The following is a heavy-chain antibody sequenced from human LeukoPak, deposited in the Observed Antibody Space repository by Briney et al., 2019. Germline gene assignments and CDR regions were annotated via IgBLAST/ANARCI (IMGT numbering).Heavy chain of an antibody. D-gene: IGHD3-3*01. J-gene: IGHJ5*02. CDR1: GYTLTELS. Sequence: ASVNVSCKVSGYTLTELSMHWVRQAPGKGLEWMGGFDPEDGETIYAQKFQGRVTMTEDTSTDTAYMELSSLRSEDTAVYYCATLSPIFGVVIPFDPWGQGTLVTVSS. CDR2: FDPEDGET. V-gene: IGHV1-24*01. CDR3: ATLSPIFGVVIPFDP.